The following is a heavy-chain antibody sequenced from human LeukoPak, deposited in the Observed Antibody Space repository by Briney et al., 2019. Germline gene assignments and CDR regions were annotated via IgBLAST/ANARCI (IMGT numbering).Heavy chain of an antibody. CDR2: IYYSGST. Sequence: SETLSLTCTVSGGSISSSSYYWGWIRQPPGKGLEWIGSIYYSGSTYYNPSLKSRVTISVDTSKNQFSLKLSSVTAADTAVYYCARGDFGRYAFDFWGQGTMVTVSS. D-gene: IGHD2/OR15-2a*01. V-gene: IGHV4-39*01. CDR3: ARGDFGRYAFDF. CDR1: GGSISSSSYY. J-gene: IGHJ3*01.